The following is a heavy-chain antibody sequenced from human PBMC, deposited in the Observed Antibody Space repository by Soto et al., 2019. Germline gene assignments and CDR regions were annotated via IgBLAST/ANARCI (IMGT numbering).Heavy chain of an antibody. CDR3: ARPPYSSSWYYYGMDV. V-gene: IGHV2-70*01. CDR2: IDWDDDK. D-gene: IGHD6-13*01. J-gene: IGHJ6*02. CDR1: GFSLSPSGRC. Sequence: SGPTLVNPTQTLTLTCTFSGFSLSPSGRCVSWIRQPPGKALEWLALIDWDDDKYYSTSLKTRLTISKDTSKNQVVLTMTNMDPVDTATYYCARPPYSSSWYYYGMDVWGQGTTVTVSS.